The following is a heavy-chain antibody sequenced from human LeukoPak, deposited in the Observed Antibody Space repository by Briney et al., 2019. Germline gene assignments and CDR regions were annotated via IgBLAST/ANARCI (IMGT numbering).Heavy chain of an antibody. CDR1: GFTFSSYA. D-gene: IGHD6-6*01. CDR2: ISYDGSNK. CDR3: ARGDFGAARRHYYYYYYMDV. J-gene: IGHJ6*03. V-gene: IGHV3-30-3*01. Sequence: PGRSLRLSCAASGFTFSSYAMHWVRQAPGKGLEWVAVISYDGSNKYYADSVKGRFTISRDNSKNTLYLQMNSLRAEDTAVYYCARGDFGAARRHYYYYYYMDVWGKGTTVTVSS.